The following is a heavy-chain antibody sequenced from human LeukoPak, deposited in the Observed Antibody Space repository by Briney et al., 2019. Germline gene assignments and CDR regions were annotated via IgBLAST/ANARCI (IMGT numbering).Heavy chain of an antibody. D-gene: IGHD3-10*01. CDR2: INPNSGGT. V-gene: IGHV1-2*02. CDR1: GYTFTGYY. J-gene: IGHJ4*02. CDR3: AREYNGSGRGNAFDY. Sequence: ASVTVSCKASGYTFTGYYMHWVRQAPGQGLEWMGWINPNSGGTNYAQKFQGRVTMTRDTSISTAYMELSRLRSDDTAVYYCAREYNGSGRGNAFDYWGQGTLVTVSS.